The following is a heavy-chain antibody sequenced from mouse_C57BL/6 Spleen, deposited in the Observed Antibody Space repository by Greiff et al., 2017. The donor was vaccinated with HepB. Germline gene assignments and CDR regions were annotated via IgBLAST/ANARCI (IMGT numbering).Heavy chain of an antibody. Sequence: VQLQESGPELVKPGASVKISCKASGYAFSSSWMNWVKQRPGKGLEWIGRIYPGDGDTNYNGKFKGKATLTADKSSSTAYMQLRRLTSEDSAVYFCARGGKYYGSSSAWFAYWGQGTLVTVSA. CDR1: GYAFSSSW. CDR2: IYPGDGDT. V-gene: IGHV1-82*01. D-gene: IGHD1-1*01. J-gene: IGHJ3*01. CDR3: ARGGKYYGSSSAWFAY.